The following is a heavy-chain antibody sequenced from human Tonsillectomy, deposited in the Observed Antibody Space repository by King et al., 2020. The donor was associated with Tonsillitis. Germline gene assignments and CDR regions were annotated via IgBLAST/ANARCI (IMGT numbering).Heavy chain of an antibody. J-gene: IGHJ4*02. Sequence: VQLVESGAEVKKSGESLRISCKGSGYSFTSYWINWVRQMPGKGLEWMGRIDPSDSYSNYTPSFQGHVTISVDKSISTAYLQWSSLRASDTAMYYCARLPERGYSYSYLSDYWGQGPLVTVPS. CDR1: GYSFTSYW. V-gene: IGHV5-10-1*03. CDR3: ARLPERGYSYSYLSDY. D-gene: IGHD5-18*01. CDR2: IDPSDSYS.